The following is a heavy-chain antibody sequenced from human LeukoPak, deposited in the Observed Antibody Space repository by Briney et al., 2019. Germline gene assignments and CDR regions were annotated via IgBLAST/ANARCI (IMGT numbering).Heavy chain of an antibody. Sequence: PGGSLRLSCAASGFTFSNAWMSWVRQAPGKGLVWVSRINSDGSSTSYADSVKGRFTISRDNAKNTLYLQMNSLRAEDTAVYYCARDRSVVAGLDYWGQGTLVTVSS. CDR3: ARDRSVVAGLDY. J-gene: IGHJ4*02. CDR2: INSDGSST. CDR1: GFTFSNAW. V-gene: IGHV3-74*01. D-gene: IGHD6-19*01.